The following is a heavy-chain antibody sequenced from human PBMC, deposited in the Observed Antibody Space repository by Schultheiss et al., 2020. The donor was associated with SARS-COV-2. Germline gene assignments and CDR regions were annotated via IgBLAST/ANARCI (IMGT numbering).Heavy chain of an antibody. J-gene: IGHJ4*02. CDR1: GGSISSYY. CDR3: ARASHDSSGYYYTFIDY. CDR2: IYYSGST. V-gene: IGHV4-59*12. Sequence: SETLSLTCTVSGGSISSYYWSWIRQPPGKALEWIGYIYYSGSTYYNPSLKSRVTISVDTSKNQFSLKLSSVTAADTAVYYCARASHDSSGYYYTFIDYWGQGTLVTVSS. D-gene: IGHD3-22*01.